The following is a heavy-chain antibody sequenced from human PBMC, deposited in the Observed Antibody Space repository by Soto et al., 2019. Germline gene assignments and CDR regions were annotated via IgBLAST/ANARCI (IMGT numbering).Heavy chain of an antibody. V-gene: IGHV3-33*01. Sequence: GGSLRLSCAASGFTFSSYGMHWVRQAPGKGLEWVAVIWYDGSNKYYADTVKGRFTISRDNSKNTLKLKMNSMRAEYMAVYYCARALAVAGLAEGNDYWGQGTLVTVSS. CDR3: ARALAVAGLAEGNDY. CDR1: GFTFSSYG. CDR2: IWYDGSNK. D-gene: IGHD6-19*01. J-gene: IGHJ4*02.